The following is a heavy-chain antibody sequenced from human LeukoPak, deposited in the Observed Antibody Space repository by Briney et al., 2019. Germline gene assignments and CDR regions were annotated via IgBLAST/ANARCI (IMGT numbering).Heavy chain of an antibody. Sequence: ASVKVSCKASGYTFTSYGISWVRQAPGQGLEWMGWISAYNGNTNYAQKLQGRVTMTTDTSTSTAYMELRSLRSDDTAMYYCARDLAVAGPVDYWGQGTLVTVSS. CDR3: ARDLAVAGPVDY. D-gene: IGHD6-19*01. CDR1: GYTFTSYG. CDR2: ISAYNGNT. J-gene: IGHJ4*02. V-gene: IGHV1-18*01.